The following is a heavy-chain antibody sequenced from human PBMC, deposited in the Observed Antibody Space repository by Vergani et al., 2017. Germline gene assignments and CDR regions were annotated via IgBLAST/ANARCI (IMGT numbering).Heavy chain of an antibody. D-gene: IGHD6-13*01. J-gene: IGHJ6*02. CDR1: GGTFSSYA. CDR3: AREGEYSSSWGQRYYYYGMDV. Sequence: QVQLVQSGAEVKKPGSSVKVSCKASGGTFSSYAISWVRQAPGQGIEWMGGIIPIFGTANYAQKFQGRVTITADESTSTAYMELSSLRSEDTAVYYCAREGEYSSSWGQRYYYYGMDVWGQGTTVTVSS. CDR2: IIPIFGTA. V-gene: IGHV1-69*12.